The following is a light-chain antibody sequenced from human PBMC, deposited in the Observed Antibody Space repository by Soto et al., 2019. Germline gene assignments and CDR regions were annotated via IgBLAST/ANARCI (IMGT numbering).Light chain of an antibody. CDR2: GAS. CDR1: QNVNIN. J-gene: IGKJ4*01. Sequence: EIVMTQSPVTLSVSPGERVTLSCRASQNVNINLAWYQQRPGQAPRVLIYGASNRASGIPDRFSGSGSGTDFSLTIISLKPDDFALYYGQQYKDWPPLTFGGGTRVEIK. CDR3: QQYKDWPPLT. V-gene: IGKV3D-15*01.